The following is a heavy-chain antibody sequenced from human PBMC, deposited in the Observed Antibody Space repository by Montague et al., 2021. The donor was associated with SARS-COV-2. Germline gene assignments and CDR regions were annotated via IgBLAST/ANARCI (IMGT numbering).Heavy chain of an antibody. CDR1: SGSISSSSYY. Sequence: SETLSLTCTVSSGSISSSSYYWGWIRQPPGKGLEWIGNIYYSGSTYYNPSLKSRVTISIDTSKNQFSLKLSSVTAADTAVYYCARDLWVWLSVEGSFDYWGQGTLVTVSS. CDR3: ARDLWVWLSVEGSFDY. J-gene: IGHJ4*02. D-gene: IGHD3-10*01. V-gene: IGHV4-39*07. CDR2: IYYSGST.